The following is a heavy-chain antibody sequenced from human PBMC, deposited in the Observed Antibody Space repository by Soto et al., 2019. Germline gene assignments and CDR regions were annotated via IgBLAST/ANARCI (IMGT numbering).Heavy chain of an antibody. CDR3: ARATYYYDSSGRGIDY. CDR2: IYYSGST. Sequence: TSETLSLTCTVSGGSISSYYWSWIRQPPGKGLEWIGYIYYSGSTNYNPSLKSRVTISVDTSKNQFSLKLSSVTAADTAVYYCARATYYYDSSGRGIDYWGQGTLVTVSS. D-gene: IGHD3-22*01. V-gene: IGHV4-59*01. J-gene: IGHJ4*02. CDR1: GGSISSYY.